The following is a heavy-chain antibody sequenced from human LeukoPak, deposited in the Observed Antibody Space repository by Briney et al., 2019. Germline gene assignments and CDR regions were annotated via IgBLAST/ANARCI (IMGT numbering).Heavy chain of an antibody. Sequence: SETLSLTCTVSGGSISSSSYYWGWIRQPPGKGLEWIGSIYYSGSTYYNPSLKSRVTISVDTSKSQFSLKLSSVTAPDTAVYYCARQIYGDYGNWFDPWSQGTLVTVSS. CDR3: ARQIYGDYGNWFDP. D-gene: IGHD4-17*01. J-gene: IGHJ5*02. V-gene: IGHV4-39*01. CDR1: GGSISSSSYY. CDR2: IYYSGST.